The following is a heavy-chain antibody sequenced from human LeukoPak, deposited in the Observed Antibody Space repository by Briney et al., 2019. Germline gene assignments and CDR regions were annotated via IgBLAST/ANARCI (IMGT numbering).Heavy chain of an antibody. V-gene: IGHV1-8*01. CDR1: GYTFTTYD. Sequence: GASVKVSCKASGYTFTTYDINWVRQAPGQGLEWMGWMNPNSANTGYAQKFQGRVTMTRNTSISTAYMELSSLRSEDTAVYYCARVPAGDYYYGMDVWGQGTTVTVSS. CDR2: MNPNSANT. CDR3: ARVPAGDYYYGMDV. D-gene: IGHD2-2*01. J-gene: IGHJ6*02.